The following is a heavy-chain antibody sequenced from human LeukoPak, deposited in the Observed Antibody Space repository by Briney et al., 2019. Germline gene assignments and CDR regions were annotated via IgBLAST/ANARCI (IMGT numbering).Heavy chain of an antibody. CDR3: ARGSGQLAYYFDY. J-gene: IGHJ4*02. CDR2: IYRDGTT. V-gene: IGHV3-66*01. Sequence: GGSLRLSCAASGLTVSGNLMSWVRQAPGKGLEWVSVIYRDGTTYYTDSVKGRFTISRDNSKNTLYLQMNSLRAEDTAVYYCARGSGQLAYYFDYWGQGTLVTVSS. D-gene: IGHD6-13*01. CDR1: GLTVSGNL.